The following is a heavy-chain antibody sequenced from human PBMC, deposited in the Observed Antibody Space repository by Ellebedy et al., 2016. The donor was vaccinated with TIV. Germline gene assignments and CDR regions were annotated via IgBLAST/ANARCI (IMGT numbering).Heavy chain of an antibody. V-gene: IGHV1-46*01. Sequence: ASVKVSCKTSGYTFTGYYMQWVRQAPGQGLEWMGIINPSAGSTRYAQKFQGRVTLTRDRSTSTVYMEMSSLRSEDTAVYYCARLSDRGEHWGQGTLVTVSS. CDR2: INPSAGST. CDR3: ARLSDRGEH. J-gene: IGHJ1*01. D-gene: IGHD1-14*01. CDR1: GYTFTGYY.